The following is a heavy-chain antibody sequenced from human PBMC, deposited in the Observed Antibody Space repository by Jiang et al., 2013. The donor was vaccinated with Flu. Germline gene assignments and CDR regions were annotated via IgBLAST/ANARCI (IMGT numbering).Heavy chain of an antibody. V-gene: IGHV3-66*01. J-gene: IGHJ3*02. CDR1: GFTVSSNY. CDR3: ARDPRHYDSSGYAFDI. D-gene: IGHD3-22*01. CDR2: IYSGGST. Sequence: VQLLESGGGLVQPGGSLRLSCAASGFTVSSNYMSWVRQAPGKGLEWVSVIYSGGSTYYADSVKGRFTTSRDNSKNTLYLQMNSLRAEDTAVYYCARDPRHYDSSGYAFDIWGQGTMVTVSS.